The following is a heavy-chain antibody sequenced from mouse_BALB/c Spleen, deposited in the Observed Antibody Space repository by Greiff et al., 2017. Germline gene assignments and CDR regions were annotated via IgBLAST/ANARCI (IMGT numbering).Heavy chain of an antibody. Sequence: QVQLQQPGAELVKPGASVKLSCKASGYTFTSYWMHWVKQRPGQGLEWIGEINPSNGRTNYNEKFKSKATLTVDKSSSTAYMQLSSLTSEDSAVYYCARTTLLRLRAMDDWGQGTSVTVSS. CDR3: ARTTLLRLRAMDD. D-gene: IGHD1-2*01. CDR1: GYTFTSYW. CDR2: INPSNGRT. V-gene: IGHV1S81*02. J-gene: IGHJ4*01.